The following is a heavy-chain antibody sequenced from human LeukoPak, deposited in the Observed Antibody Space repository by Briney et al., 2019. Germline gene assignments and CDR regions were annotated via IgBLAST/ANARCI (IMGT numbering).Heavy chain of an antibody. J-gene: IGHJ5*02. D-gene: IGHD3-16*01. V-gene: IGHV5-51*01. CDR2: IYPDDSDT. CDR3: AREGGRFFYP. Sequence: GEALQIPCKGSGYSFSSYWIGWVRPMPGEGVEGMGIIYPDDSDTRYSASFQGQVPTTVDKSISTAYLQWNSLKASDTAVYYCAREGGRFFYPWGQGTLVTVSP. CDR1: GYSFSSYW.